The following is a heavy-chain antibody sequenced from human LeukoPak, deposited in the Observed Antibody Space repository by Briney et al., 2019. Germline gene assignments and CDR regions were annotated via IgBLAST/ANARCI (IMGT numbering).Heavy chain of an antibody. D-gene: IGHD4/OR15-4a*01. CDR2: IKQDGSEK. J-gene: IGHJ3*02. CDR3: ARDREGALDIWGHFDM. CDR1: GFTFSSYW. Sequence: GGSLRLSCAASGFTFSSYWMSWVRQAPGKGLEWVANIKQDGSEKYYVDSVKGRFTISRDNAKNSLYLQMNSLRAEDTAVYYCARDREGALDIWGHFDMWGQGTMVTVSS. V-gene: IGHV3-7*01.